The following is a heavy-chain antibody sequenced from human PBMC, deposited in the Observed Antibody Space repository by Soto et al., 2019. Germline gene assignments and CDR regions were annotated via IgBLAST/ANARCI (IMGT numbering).Heavy chain of an antibody. CDR1: GFTFSSHG. D-gene: IGHD3-10*01. Sequence: GGSLRLSCTASGFTFSSHGMHWVRQAPGKGLEWVAVISYDGNNEDYADSVKGRFTISRDNSKITVYLQINSLRPEDTAVYYCARDRSPPSLWFGELGNENWFDPWGQGTLVTVSS. V-gene: IGHV3-30*03. CDR2: ISYDGNNE. CDR3: ARDRSPPSLWFGELGNENWFDP. J-gene: IGHJ5*02.